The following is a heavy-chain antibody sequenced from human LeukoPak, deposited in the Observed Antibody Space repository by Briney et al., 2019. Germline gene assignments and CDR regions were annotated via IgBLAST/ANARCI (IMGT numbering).Heavy chain of an antibody. CDR2: IYPGDSDT. D-gene: IGHD5-24*01. J-gene: IGHJ4*02. CDR3: ARVPVEVATIPYYFDY. Sequence: GESLKISCKGSGYSFTSYWIGWVRQMPGEGLEWMGIIYPGDSDTRYSPSFQGQVTISADKSISTAYLQWSSLKASDTAMYYCARVPVEVATIPYYFDYWGQGTLVTVSS. V-gene: IGHV5-51*01. CDR1: GYSFTSYW.